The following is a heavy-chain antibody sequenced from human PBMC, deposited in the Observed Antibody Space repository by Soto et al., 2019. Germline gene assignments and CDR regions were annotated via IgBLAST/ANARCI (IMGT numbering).Heavy chain of an antibody. D-gene: IGHD3-10*01. CDR2: ISSSSSYI. V-gene: IGHV3-21*01. CDR3: ARVGAQSYYYGMDV. Sequence: EVQLVESGGGLVKPGGSLRLSCAASGFTFSSYSMNWVRQAPGKGLEWVSSISSSSSYIYYADSVKGRFTISRDNAKNSLYLQMNSLRAEDTAVYYCARVGAQSYYYGMDVWGQGTTVTVSS. CDR1: GFTFSSYS. J-gene: IGHJ6*02.